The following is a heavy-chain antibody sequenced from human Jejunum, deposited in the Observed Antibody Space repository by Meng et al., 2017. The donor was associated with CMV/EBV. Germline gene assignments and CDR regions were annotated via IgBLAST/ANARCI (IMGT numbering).Heavy chain of an antibody. CDR1: FPFSSYE. Sequence: FPFSSYEMNWVRQAPGKGLELVSYISSESNTIIYADSVKGRFTISRDNAKNSLYLQMNSLRDEDTAVYYCARARATARGMNWFDPWGQGTLVTVSS. D-gene: IGHD1-1*01. V-gene: IGHV3-48*03. J-gene: IGHJ5*02. CDR3: ARARATARGMNWFDP. CDR2: ISSESNTI.